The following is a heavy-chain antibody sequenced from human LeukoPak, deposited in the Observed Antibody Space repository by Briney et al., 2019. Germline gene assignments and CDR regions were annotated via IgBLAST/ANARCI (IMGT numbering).Heavy chain of an antibody. CDR3: AKDYSDSRVADAFFEY. V-gene: IGHV3-23*01. D-gene: IGHD2-15*01. J-gene: IGHJ4*02. Sequence: GGSLRLSCAASGLTFSDYAMSWFRQAPGKGLEWVSGITSGFAPHYADSVKGRFTTSRDNSKNTFHLQLNSLRAEDTAVYYCAKDYSDSRVADAFFEYWGQRALLTVSS. CDR2: ITSGFAP. CDR1: GLTFSDYA.